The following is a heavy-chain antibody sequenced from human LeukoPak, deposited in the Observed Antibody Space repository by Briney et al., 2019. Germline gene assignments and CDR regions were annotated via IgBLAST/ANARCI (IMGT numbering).Heavy chain of an antibody. CDR2: MNPNSGNT. CDR3: PRGGHYDDSSGYEAAFDI. D-gene: IGHD3-22*01. J-gene: IGHJ3*02. V-gene: IGHV1-8*01. Sequence: ASVKVSCKASGFTFTSYDINWVRQATGQGLEWMGWMNPNSGNTGYAQKFQGRVTMTRNTSISTAYMELSSLRSEDTDVYYCPRGGHYDDSSGYEAAFDIWGQGTMVTVSS. CDR1: GFTFTSYD.